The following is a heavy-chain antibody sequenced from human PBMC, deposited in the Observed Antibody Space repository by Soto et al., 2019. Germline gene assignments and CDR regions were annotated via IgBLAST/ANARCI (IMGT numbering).Heavy chain of an antibody. Sequence: ASVKVSCKASGYTFTSYGISWVRQAPGQGLEWMGWISAYNGNTNYAQKLQGRVTMTTDTSTSTAYMELRSLRSDDTAVYYCARATYYYDSSGYYPDAFDIWGQGTMVTV. CDR3: ARATYYYDSSGYYPDAFDI. CDR1: GYTFTSYG. J-gene: IGHJ3*02. D-gene: IGHD3-22*01. V-gene: IGHV1-18*04. CDR2: ISAYNGNT.